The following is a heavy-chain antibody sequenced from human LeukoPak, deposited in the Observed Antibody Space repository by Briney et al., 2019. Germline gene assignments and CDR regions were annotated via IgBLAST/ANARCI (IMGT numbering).Heavy chain of an antibody. D-gene: IGHD3-3*01. V-gene: IGHV3-74*01. CDR1: GFTFSNYW. CDR2: INTDGSST. CDR3: ARGNTILLYYYYYMDV. J-gene: IGHJ6*03. Sequence: GGSLRLSCAASGFTFSNYWTHWVRQAPGKGLVWVSRINTDGSSTSYADSVKGRFTISRDNAKNTLYLQMNSLRAEDTAVYYCARGNTILLYYYYYMDVWGKGTTVTVSS.